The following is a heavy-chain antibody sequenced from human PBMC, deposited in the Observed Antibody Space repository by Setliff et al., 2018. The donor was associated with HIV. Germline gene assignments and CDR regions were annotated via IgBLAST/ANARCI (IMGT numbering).Heavy chain of an antibody. V-gene: IGHV3-53*01. CDR1: GFTVSTHY. D-gene: IGHD5-12*01. J-gene: IGHJ4*02. Sequence: PGGSLRLSCAASGFTVSTHYMSWVRQAPGKGLEWVSVIYSDSDTYYTNSVRGRFTISRDNSKNTMYLEMSSLRGEDTAVYYCTQVLHNGYDAIGFFGSWGQGTLVTVSS. CDR3: TQVLHNGYDAIGFFGS. CDR2: IYSDSDT.